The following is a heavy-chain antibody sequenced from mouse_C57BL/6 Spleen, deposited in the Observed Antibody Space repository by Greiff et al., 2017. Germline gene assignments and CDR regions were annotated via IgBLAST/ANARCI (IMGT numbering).Heavy chain of an antibody. D-gene: IGHD2-4*01. CDR3: ARDSDYDGYYYAMDY. J-gene: IGHJ4*01. V-gene: IGHV5-16*01. CDR2: INYDGSST. Sequence: EVKLVESEGGLVQPGSSMKLSCTASGFTFSDYYMAWVRQVPEKGLEWVANINYDGSSTYYLDSLKSRFIISRDNAKNILYLQMSSLKSEDTATYYCARDSDYDGYYYAMDYWGQGTSVTVSS. CDR1: GFTFSDYY.